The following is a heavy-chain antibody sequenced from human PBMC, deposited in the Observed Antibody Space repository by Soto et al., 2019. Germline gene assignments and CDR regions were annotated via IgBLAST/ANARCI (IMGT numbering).Heavy chain of an antibody. CDR1: GGSFSGYY. D-gene: IGHD5-12*01. CDR3: ANPPLVATFGGY. Sequence: QVQLQQWGAGLLKPSETLSLTCAVYGGSFSGYYWIWIRQPPGKGLEWIGEINHSGSTNYNPSLKSRVTISVDTSKNQFSLKLSSVTAADTAVYYCANPPLVATFGGYWGQGTLVTVSS. V-gene: IGHV4-34*01. J-gene: IGHJ4*02. CDR2: INHSGST.